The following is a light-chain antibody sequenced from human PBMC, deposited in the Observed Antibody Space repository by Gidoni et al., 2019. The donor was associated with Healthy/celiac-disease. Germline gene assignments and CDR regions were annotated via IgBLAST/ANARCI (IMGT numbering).Light chain of an antibody. J-gene: IGLJ2*01. V-gene: IGLV3-25*03. CDR1: ALPKQY. CDR3: QSADSSGTYVV. CDR2: KDS. Sequence: YELKQPPSVSVSPGQTARLNCTGDALPKQYAYWYQQTPGQAPVLLLYKDSGRPSGIPERFSGSSSGTTVTLTISGVQAEDVADYYCQSADSSGTYVVFGGGTKLTVL.